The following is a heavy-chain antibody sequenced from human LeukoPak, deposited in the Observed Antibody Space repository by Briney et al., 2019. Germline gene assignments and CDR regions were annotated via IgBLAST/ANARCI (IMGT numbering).Heavy chain of an antibody. V-gene: IGHV3-30*18. Sequence: GGSLRLSCAASGFTFSSYGMHWVRQAPGKGLEWVAVISYDGSNKYYADSVKGRFTISRDNSKNTLYLQMNSLRAEDTAVYYCANHLACGSTSCPPFDYWGQGTLVTVSS. D-gene: IGHD2-2*01. CDR3: ANHLACGSTSCPPFDY. CDR1: GFTFSSYG. CDR2: ISYDGSNK. J-gene: IGHJ4*02.